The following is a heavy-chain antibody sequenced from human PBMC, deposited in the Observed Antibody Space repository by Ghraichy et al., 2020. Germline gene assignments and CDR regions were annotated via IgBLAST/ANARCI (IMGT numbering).Heavy chain of an antibody. V-gene: IGHV2-5*02. CDR2: VFWDDDT. J-gene: IGHJ5*02. CDR3: AHRYYSTWYT. Sequence: SGPTLVKPTQTLTMTCSLSGMPVTTPGMGVGWIRQPPGKALEWLALVFWDDDTYYSPSLKARLTITKDTSKNVVVLSMTNMDPVDTATFYCAHRYYSTWYTWGPGILVTVSS. CDR1: GMPVTTPGMG. D-gene: IGHD3-10*01.